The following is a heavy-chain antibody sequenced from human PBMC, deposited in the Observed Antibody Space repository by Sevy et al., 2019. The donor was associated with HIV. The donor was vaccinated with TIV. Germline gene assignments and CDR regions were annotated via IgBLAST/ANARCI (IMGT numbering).Heavy chain of an antibody. D-gene: IGHD6-19*01. V-gene: IGHV4-4*07. CDR2: IYTSGGT. CDR1: DGSISSFY. Sequence: SETLSLTCSVSDGSISSFYWSWIRQSAGKGLEWIGRIYTSGGTSYNPSLKSRVTMSVDRSKNQFSLRLTSVTAEDTAIYYCARDLGRRVADTGWFAPWGQGILVTVS. CDR3: ARDLGRRVADTGWFAP. J-gene: IGHJ5*02.